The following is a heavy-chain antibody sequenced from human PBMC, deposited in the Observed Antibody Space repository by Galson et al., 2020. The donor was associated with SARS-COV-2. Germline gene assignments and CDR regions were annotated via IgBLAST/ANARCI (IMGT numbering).Heavy chain of an antibody. V-gene: IGHV3-33*01. Sequence: GGSLRLSCAASGFTFSSYGMHWVRQAPGKGLAWVAVIWYDGSNKYNADSVKGRFPSSRDNSKNTLYLQMNSLRAEDTAVYYCARDSIGGGNLWFGEFPDYWGQGTLVTVSS. CDR3: ARDSIGGGNLWFGEFPDY. CDR2: IWYDGSNK. J-gene: IGHJ4*02. CDR1: GFTFSSYG. D-gene: IGHD3-10*01.